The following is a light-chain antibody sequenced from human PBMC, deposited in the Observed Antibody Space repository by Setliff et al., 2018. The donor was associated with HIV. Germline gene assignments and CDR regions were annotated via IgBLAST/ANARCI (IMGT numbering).Light chain of an antibody. CDR1: SSDVGSYNL. CDR2: EGN. J-gene: IGLJ1*01. CDR3: CSYAGSSPYV. Sequence: QSVLTQSASVSGSPGQSITISCTGTSSDVGSYNLVSWYQQHPGKAPKLLIYEGNKRPSGVSNRFYGSKSGNTASLIISGLQAEDEADYFCCSYAGSSPYVFGTGTKVT. V-gene: IGLV2-23*01.